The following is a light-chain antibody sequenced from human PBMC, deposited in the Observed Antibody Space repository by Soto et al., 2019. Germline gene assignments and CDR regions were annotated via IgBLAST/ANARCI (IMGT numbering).Light chain of an antibody. CDR3: LQTYNLPRT. V-gene: IGKV1-8*01. Sequence: AIRMTQSPSSLSASTGDRVTITCRAGQGISSYLAWYQQKPGKAPKLLIHDATSLESGVPSRFSGSGFGTEFTLTISNMQREDFATYYCLQTYNLPRTFGQGTKVDI. CDR2: DAT. CDR1: QGISSY. J-gene: IGKJ1*01.